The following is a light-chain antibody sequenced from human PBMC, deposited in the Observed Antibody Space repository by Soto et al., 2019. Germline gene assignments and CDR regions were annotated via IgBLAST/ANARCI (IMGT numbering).Light chain of an antibody. CDR3: QKYNPGPPLT. CDR1: QSVGRN. J-gene: IGKJ4*01. CDR2: GAS. V-gene: IGKV3-15*01. Sequence: EIVMTQSPATLSVSPGERATLSCRASQSVGRNLAWYQQKPGQAPRLLIYGASTRATGIPARFSGSGSGTEFTLTISSLQSEDFAFYSCQKYNPGPPLTSGGGTRVEIK.